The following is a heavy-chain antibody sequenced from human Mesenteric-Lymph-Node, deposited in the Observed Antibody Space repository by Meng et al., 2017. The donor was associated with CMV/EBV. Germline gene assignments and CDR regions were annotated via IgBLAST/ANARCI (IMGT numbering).Heavy chain of an antibody. CDR3: AVDSSGSNDAFDI. CDR1: GYTFTSYG. V-gene: IGHV1-18*01. Sequence: ASVKVSCKASGYTFTSYGISWVRQAPGQGLEWMGWISAYNGNTNYAQKLQGRVTMTTDTSTSTAYMELRSLTSDDTAFYYCAVDSSGSNDAFDIWGQGTMVTVSS. J-gene: IGHJ3*02. CDR2: ISAYNGNT. D-gene: IGHD3-22*01.